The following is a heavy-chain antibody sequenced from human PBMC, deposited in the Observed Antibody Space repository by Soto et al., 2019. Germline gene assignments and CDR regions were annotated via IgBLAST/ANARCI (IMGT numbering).Heavy chain of an antibody. CDR2: IYYSGST. J-gene: IGHJ6*02. CDR1: GDSISSYY. D-gene: IGHD5-18*01. CDR3: ATQDTAMGYYYYGMDV. Sequence: QVQLQESGPGLVKPSETLCITYTVSGDSISSYYWSWIRQPPGKGLEWIGYIYYSGSTNYNPSLKSRVTISVDTSKNQFSLKLSSVTAADTAVYHCATQDTAMGYYYYGMDVWGQGTTVTVSS. V-gene: IGHV4-59*01.